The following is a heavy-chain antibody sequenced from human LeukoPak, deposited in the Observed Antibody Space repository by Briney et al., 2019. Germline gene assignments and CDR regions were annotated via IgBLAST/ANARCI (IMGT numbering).Heavy chain of an antibody. CDR1: GFTVITND. CDR3: ARGVEPLAANTLAY. J-gene: IGHJ4*02. Sequence: GGSLRLSCAASGFTVITNDMTWVRQAPGKGLEWVPVLYSDGNTKYADSVQGRFTISRDNSKNTLYLEMNSLSPDGTAVYYCARGVEPLAANTLAYWGQGTLVTVSS. CDR2: LYSDGNT. V-gene: IGHV3-53*01. D-gene: IGHD1-14*01.